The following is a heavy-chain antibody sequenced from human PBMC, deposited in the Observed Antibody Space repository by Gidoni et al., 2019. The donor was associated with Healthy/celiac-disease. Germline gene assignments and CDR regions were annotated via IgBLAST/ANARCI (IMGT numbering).Heavy chain of an antibody. CDR3: ARSVGADFDY. D-gene: IGHD1-26*01. CDR2: ISSSSSTI. V-gene: IGHV3-48*01. J-gene: IGHJ4*02. CDR1: GFTFSSYS. Sequence: EVQLVESGGGLVQPGGSLRLYCAASGFTFSSYSMNWVRQAPGKGLEWVSYISSSSSTIYYADSVKGRFTISRDNAKNSLYLQMNSLRAEDTAVYYCARSVGADFDYWGQGTLVTVSS.